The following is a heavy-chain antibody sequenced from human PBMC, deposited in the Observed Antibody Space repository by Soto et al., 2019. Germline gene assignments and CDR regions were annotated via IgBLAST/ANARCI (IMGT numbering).Heavy chain of an antibody. J-gene: IGHJ4*02. D-gene: IGHD3-10*01. CDR3: AKAGLWFGERSDPFDSDY. Sequence: EVQLLESGGGLVQPGGSLRLSCAASGFTFSSYAMSWVRQAPGKGLEWVSAISGSGGSTYYADSVKGRFTISRDNSKNTLYLQMNSLRAEDTAVYYCAKAGLWFGERSDPFDSDYWGRGTLVTVSS. CDR1: GFTFSSYA. CDR2: ISGSGGST. V-gene: IGHV3-23*01.